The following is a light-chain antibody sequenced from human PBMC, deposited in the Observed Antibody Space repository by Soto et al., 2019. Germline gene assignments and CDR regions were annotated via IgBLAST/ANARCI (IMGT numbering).Light chain of an antibody. J-gene: IGKJ1*01. CDR2: GAS. CDR3: QQYDSLPVT. Sequence: EIVLTQSPGTLSLSPGERATLSCRASQSVSSSYLAWYQQKPGQAPRLLIYGASSRATGIPDRFSGSGSGTDFTLIISRLEPEDFAVYYCQQYDSLPVTFGQGTKVEIK. V-gene: IGKV3-20*01. CDR1: QSVSSSY.